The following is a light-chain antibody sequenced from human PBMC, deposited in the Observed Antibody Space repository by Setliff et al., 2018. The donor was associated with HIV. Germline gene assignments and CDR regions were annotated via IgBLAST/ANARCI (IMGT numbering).Light chain of an antibody. CDR3: CSFAGSSTSV. J-gene: IGLJ1*01. V-gene: IGLV2-23*02. CDR1: SSDVGGYNY. Sequence: QSALTQPASVSGSPGQSITISCTGTSSDVGGYNYVSWYLEHPGKAPKFMIYDVSKRPSGVSNRFSGSKSGNTASLTISGLQAEDETDYYCCSFAGSSTSVFGTGTKVTVL. CDR2: DVS.